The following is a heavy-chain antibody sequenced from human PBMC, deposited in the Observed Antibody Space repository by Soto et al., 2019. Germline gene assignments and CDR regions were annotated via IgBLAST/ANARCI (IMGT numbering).Heavy chain of an antibody. Sequence: QVQLVESGGGVVQPGRSLRLSCAASGFTFSTYGMHWVRQAPGKGLEWVAVISYDGTNKYYADSVKGRFTISRDNSKNTLYLQMISLRGEDTAVYYCAKERCSSRSPDFDYWGQGTLVTVSS. CDR1: GFTFSTYG. V-gene: IGHV3-30*18. CDR2: ISYDGTNK. J-gene: IGHJ4*02. CDR3: AKERCSSRSPDFDY. D-gene: IGHD6-13*01.